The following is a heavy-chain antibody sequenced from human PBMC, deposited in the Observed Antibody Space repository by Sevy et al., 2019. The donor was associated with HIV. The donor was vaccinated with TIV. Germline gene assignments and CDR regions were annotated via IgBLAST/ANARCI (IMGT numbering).Heavy chain of an antibody. V-gene: IGHV3-9*01. CDR1: GFTFDDYA. Sequence: GGSRRLSCAASGFTFDDYAMHWVRQAPGKGLEWVSGISWNSGSIGYADSVKGRFTISRDNAKNSLYLQMNSLRAEDTALYYCAKDLPDYDILTGYPGAFDYWGQGTLVTVSS. D-gene: IGHD3-9*01. J-gene: IGHJ4*02. CDR3: AKDLPDYDILTGYPGAFDY. CDR2: ISWNSGSI.